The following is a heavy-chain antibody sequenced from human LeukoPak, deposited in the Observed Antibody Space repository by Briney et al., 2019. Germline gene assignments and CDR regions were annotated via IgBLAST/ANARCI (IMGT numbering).Heavy chain of an antibody. D-gene: IGHD6-19*01. CDR3: ARSGIAVAGTGFDY. V-gene: IGHV6-1*01. CDR2: TYYRSKWYN. J-gene: IGHJ4*02. CDR1: XXXXSXNSAA. Sequence: SQTLSLXXAXXXXXXSXNSAAWNWIRQSPSRGLEWLGRTYYRSKWYNDYAVSVKSRITINPDTSKNQFSLQLNSVTPEDTAVYYCARSGIAVAGTGFDYWGQGTLVTVSS.